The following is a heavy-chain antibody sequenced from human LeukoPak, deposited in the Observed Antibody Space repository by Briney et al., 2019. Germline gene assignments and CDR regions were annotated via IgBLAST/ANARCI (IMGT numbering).Heavy chain of an antibody. V-gene: IGHV4-34*01. Sequence: SETLSLTCAVYGGSFSGYYWSWIRQPPGKGLEWIGEINHSGSTNYNPSLKSRVTISVDTSKNQFSLKLSSVTAADTAVYYCARVHDYVWGSYRCTEDYWGQGTLVTVSS. D-gene: IGHD3-16*02. CDR2: INHSGST. J-gene: IGHJ4*02. CDR1: GGSFSGYY. CDR3: ARVHDYVWGSYRCTEDY.